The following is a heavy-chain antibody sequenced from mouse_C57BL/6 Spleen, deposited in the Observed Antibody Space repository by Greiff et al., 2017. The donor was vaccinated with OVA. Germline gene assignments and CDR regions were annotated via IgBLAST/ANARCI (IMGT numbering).Heavy chain of an antibody. V-gene: IGHV14-1*01. Sequence: EVQLQQSGAELVRPGASVKLSCTASGFNIKDYYMHWVKQRPEQGLEWIGRIDPDDGDTEYAPKFQGKATMTADTSSNTAYLQRSSLTSEDTAVYYCTLITTECFADWGQGTLVTVSA. D-gene: IGHD1-1*01. CDR2: IDPDDGDT. CDR1: GFNIKDYY. J-gene: IGHJ3*01. CDR3: TLITTECFAD.